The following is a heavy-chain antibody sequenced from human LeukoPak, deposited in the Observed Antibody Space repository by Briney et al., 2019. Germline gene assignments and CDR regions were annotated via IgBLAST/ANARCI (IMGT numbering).Heavy chain of an antibody. Sequence: SETLSLTCTVSGGSISSGSYYWSWIRQPAGKGLEWIGRIYTSGGTNYNPSLKSRVTISVDTSKNQFSLKLSSVTAADTAVYYCARHRGSSSLFDYWGQGTLVTVSS. CDR2: IYTSGGT. V-gene: IGHV4-61*02. CDR3: ARHRGSSSLFDY. CDR1: GGSISSGSYY. D-gene: IGHD6-6*01. J-gene: IGHJ4*02.